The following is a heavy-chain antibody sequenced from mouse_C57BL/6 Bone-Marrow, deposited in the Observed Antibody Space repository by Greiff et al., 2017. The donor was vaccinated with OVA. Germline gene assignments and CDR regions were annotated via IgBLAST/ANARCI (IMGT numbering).Heavy chain of an antibody. CDR3: ARDQPYAMDY. Sequence: EVQGVESGGGLVKPGGSLKLSCAASGFTFSSYAMSWVRQTPEKRLEWVATISDGGSYTYYPDNVKGRFTISRDNAKNNLYLQMSHLKSEDTAMYYCARDQPYAMDYWGQGTSVTVSS. CDR2: ISDGGSYT. V-gene: IGHV5-4*01. CDR1: GFTFSSYA. J-gene: IGHJ4*01.